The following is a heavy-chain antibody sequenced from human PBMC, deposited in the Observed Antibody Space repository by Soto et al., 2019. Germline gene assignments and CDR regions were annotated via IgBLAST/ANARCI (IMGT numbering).Heavy chain of an antibody. CDR1: GYTFTSCA. CDR3: ARGHKATDAFDI. V-gene: IGHV1-8*01. Sequence: SVKPSCKASGYTFTSCAIKCVRQANRQGLEWMGWMNPNSGNTGYAQKFQGRVTMTRNTSISTAYMELSSLRSEDTAVYYCARGHKATDAFDIWGQGTMVTVS. CDR2: MNPNSGNT. D-gene: IGHD2-21*01. J-gene: IGHJ3*02.